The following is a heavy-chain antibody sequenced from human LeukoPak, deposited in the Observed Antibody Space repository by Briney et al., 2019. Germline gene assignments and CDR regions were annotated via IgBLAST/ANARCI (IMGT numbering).Heavy chain of an antibody. D-gene: IGHD3-10*01. V-gene: IGHV5-51*01. Sequence: GESLKISCKGSGYSFSSYWIGWVRQMPGKGLEWMGMIYPGDSESRYSPSFQGQVIMSADKSISTAYLQWSSLKASDTAMYYCARGSAAYYFDYWGQGTLVTVSS. CDR1: GYSFSSYW. J-gene: IGHJ4*02. CDR2: IYPGDSES. CDR3: ARGSAAYYFDY.